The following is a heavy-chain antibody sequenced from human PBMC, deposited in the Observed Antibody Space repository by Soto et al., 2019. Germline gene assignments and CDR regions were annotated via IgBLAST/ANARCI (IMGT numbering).Heavy chain of an antibody. CDR3: ARVAIMGVVNSPLFFFDL. CDR1: GFSFSNYG. J-gene: IGHJ4*02. D-gene: IGHD2-15*01. V-gene: IGHV3-33*01. Sequence: QVHLVESGGGVVQPGTSLRLSCAASGFSFSNYGMHWVRQAPGKGLEWVAVTWYDGSTTYYADSVRGRFTVSRDNPKNQLYLQMDSLRDEDTAVYYCARVAIMGVVNSPLFFFDLWGQGTLVTVSS. CDR2: TWYDGSTT.